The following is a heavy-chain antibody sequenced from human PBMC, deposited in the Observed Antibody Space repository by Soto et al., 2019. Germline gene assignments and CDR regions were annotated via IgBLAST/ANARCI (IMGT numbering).Heavy chain of an antibody. D-gene: IGHD3-16*01. CDR3: ARGLHESTVYVYYYFDS. CDR1: GGAFSNYA. Sequence: GASVKVSCKASGGAFSNYAISWMRQAPGQGLEWMGGVIPVFGRPNYAEKFQGRITISADKSTNSAYMELRSLRSEDTAVYYCARGLHESTVYVYYYFDSWGPGSLVTVYS. V-gene: IGHV1-69*06. J-gene: IGHJ4*02. CDR2: VIPVFGRP.